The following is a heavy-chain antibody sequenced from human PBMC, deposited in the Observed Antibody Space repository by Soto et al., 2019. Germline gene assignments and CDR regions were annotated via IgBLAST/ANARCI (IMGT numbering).Heavy chain of an antibody. J-gene: IGHJ6*03. CDR1: GFSLRASY. CDR3: ARVQYNNYFHYMDV. CDR2: VYAGGST. Sequence: GGSLRLSCAASGFSLRASYMTWVRQAPGKGLEWVTFVYAGGSTDSADSLKDRLAISRDNAKNTLFLQVNSLRAEDTAVYYCARVQYNNYFHYMDVWGKGTPVTVSS. V-gene: IGHV3-66*01. D-gene: IGHD1-1*01.